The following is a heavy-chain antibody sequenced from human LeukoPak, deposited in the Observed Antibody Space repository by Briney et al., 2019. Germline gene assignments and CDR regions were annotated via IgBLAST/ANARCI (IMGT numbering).Heavy chain of an antibody. D-gene: IGHD3-22*01. Sequence: SQTLSLTCAISGDSVSSNSAAWNWIRQSPSRGLEWLGRTYYRSKWYNDYAVSVKSRITINPDTSKNQFSLQLNSVTPEDTAVYYCARELRLDGLEPLYYYDSSGYYFGYWGQGTLVTVSS. CDR3: ARELRLDGLEPLYYYDSSGYYFGY. CDR2: TYYRSKWYN. J-gene: IGHJ4*02. CDR1: GDSVSSNSAA. V-gene: IGHV6-1*01.